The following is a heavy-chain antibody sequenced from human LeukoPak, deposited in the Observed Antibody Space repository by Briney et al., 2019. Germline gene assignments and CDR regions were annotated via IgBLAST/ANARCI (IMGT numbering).Heavy chain of an antibody. Sequence: ASVKVSCKASGYTFTGYYMHWVRQAPGQGLEWMGWINPNSGGTNYAQKFRGRVTMTRDTSISTAYMELSRLRSDDTAVYYCARSREILLWFGESHNWFDPWGQGTLVTVSS. CDR1: GYTFTGYY. V-gene: IGHV1-2*02. CDR2: INPNSGGT. J-gene: IGHJ5*02. CDR3: ARSREILLWFGESHNWFDP. D-gene: IGHD3-10*01.